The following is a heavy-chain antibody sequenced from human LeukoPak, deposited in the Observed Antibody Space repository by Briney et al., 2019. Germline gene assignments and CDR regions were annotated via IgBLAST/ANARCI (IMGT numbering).Heavy chain of an antibody. Sequence: SETLSLTCTVSGGSICSYYWSWIRQPPGKGLEWIGYIYYSGSTNYNPSLKSRVTISVDTSKNQFSLKLSSVTAADTAVYYCARATWLPVGLYYYDSSGYYYYFDYWGQGTLVTVSS. CDR2: IYYSGST. D-gene: IGHD3-22*01. J-gene: IGHJ4*02. V-gene: IGHV4-59*01. CDR3: ARATWLPVGLYYYDSSGYYYYFDY. CDR1: GGSICSYY.